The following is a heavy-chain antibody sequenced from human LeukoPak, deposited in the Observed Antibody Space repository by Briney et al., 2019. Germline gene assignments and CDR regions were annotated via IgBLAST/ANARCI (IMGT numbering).Heavy chain of an antibody. CDR1: RYSFTSYW. CDR2: IYPGDSDT. J-gene: IGHJ6*03. Sequence: GESLKISCKGSRYSFTSYWIGWVRQMPGKGLEWMGIIYPGDSDTGYSPSFQGQVTISADKSISTAYLQWSSLKASDTAMYYCARHTTTYSSSWYEDGYYMDVWGKGTTVTVSS. D-gene: IGHD6-13*01. CDR3: ARHTTTYSSSWYEDGYYMDV. V-gene: IGHV5-51*01.